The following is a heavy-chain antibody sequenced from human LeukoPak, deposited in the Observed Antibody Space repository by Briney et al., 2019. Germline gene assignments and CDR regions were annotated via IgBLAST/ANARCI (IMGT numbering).Heavy chain of an antibody. CDR3: ARVGYYESSGYYEY. CDR2: INPNSAGT. D-gene: IGHD3-22*01. J-gene: IGHJ4*02. CDR1: GYTFTGYY. V-gene: IGHV1-2*04. Sequence: ASVKVSCKASGYTFTGYYMHWVRQAPGQGLEWMGWINPNSAGTNYAQKFQDWVTMTRDTSISTAYMELSRLRSDDTAVYYCARVGYYESSGYYEYWGQGTLVTVSS.